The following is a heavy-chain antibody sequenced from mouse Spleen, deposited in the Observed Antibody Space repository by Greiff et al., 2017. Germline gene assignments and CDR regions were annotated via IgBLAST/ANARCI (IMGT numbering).Heavy chain of an antibody. CDR3: ARGNYYGNYPFDY. Sequence: QVQLKQSGAELAKPGASVKMSCKASGYTFTSYWMHWVKQRPGQGLEWIGYINPSTGYTEYNQKFKDKATLTADKSSSTAYMQLSSLTSEDSAVYYCARGNYYGNYPFDYWGQGTTLTVSS. CDR1: GYTFTSYW. J-gene: IGHJ2*01. CDR2: INPSTGYT. V-gene: IGHV1-7*01. D-gene: IGHD2-1*01.